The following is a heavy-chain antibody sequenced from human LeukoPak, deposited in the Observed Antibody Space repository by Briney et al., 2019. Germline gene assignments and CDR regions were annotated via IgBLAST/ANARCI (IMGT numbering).Heavy chain of an antibody. V-gene: IGHV4-59*01. D-gene: IGHD3-3*01. J-gene: IGHJ3*02. Sequence: PSETLSLTCTVSGGSISGYYWSWIRPPPGEGLEWIGYIYYSGSTNYNPSLKSRVTISVDTSKNQFSLKLSSVTAADTAVYYCARAIGRYDFWSGFTTGNNAFDIWGQGTMVTVSS. CDR3: ARAIGRYDFWSGFTTGNNAFDI. CDR1: GGSISGYY. CDR2: IYYSGST.